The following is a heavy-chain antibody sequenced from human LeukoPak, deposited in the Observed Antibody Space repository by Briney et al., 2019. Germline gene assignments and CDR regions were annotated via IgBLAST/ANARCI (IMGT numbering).Heavy chain of an antibody. CDR1: GFTFSSPA. J-gene: IGHJ4*02. Sequence: GGSLRLSCADSGFTFSSPAMSWVRQTPGKGLEWVSSITPSGDGTYDAASVKGRFTISRDNSKNTLYLQMDSLRADDTAKYYCAKDSPVDTWWGQGTLVTVSS. CDR3: AKDSPVDTW. CDR2: ITPSGDGT. D-gene: IGHD2/OR15-2a*01. V-gene: IGHV3-23*01.